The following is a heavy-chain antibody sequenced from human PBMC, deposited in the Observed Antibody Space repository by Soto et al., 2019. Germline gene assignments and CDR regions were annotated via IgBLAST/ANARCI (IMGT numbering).Heavy chain of an antibody. CDR1: GYTFTSYV. V-gene: IGHV1-18*04. D-gene: IGHD1-20*01. CDR3: ARTPPNNWSTLYYMDV. Sequence: ASVKVSCKASGYTFTSYVISWVRQAPGQGLEWMGWVSPYNGQTKYPQKFQGRVSMTTDTSTNTAYMELRSLRSDDTAVYYCARTPPNNWSTLYYMDVWGKGTTVTVSS. J-gene: IGHJ6*03. CDR2: VSPYNGQT.